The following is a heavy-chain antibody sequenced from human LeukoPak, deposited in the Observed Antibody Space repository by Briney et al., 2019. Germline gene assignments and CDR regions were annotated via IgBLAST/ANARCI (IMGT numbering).Heavy chain of an antibody. CDR1: GYRFTSYW. Sequence: GESLKISCKGSGYRFTSYWIGWVRQMPGQGLEWMGIIYPGDSDTRYSPSFQGQVTISADNSISTAYLQWSSLKASDTAMYYCARSATSLYNWFDPWGQGTLVTVSS. D-gene: IGHD5-24*01. V-gene: IGHV5-51*01. CDR3: ARSATSLYNWFDP. CDR2: IYPGDSDT. J-gene: IGHJ5*02.